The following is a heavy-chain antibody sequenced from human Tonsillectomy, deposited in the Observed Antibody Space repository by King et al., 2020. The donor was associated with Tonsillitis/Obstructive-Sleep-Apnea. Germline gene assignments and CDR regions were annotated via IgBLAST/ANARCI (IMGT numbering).Heavy chain of an antibody. J-gene: IGHJ4*02. Sequence: VQLVESGGGLVQPGGSLRLSCAASGFTFSDHYMDWVRQAPGKGLEWVGRTRNKANSYTTEYAASVKGRFTISRDDSKNSLYLQMNSLKTEDTAVYYCARGHYYDSSGYPDYFDYWGQGTLVTVSA. V-gene: IGHV3-72*01. D-gene: IGHD3-22*01. CDR1: GFTFSDHY. CDR3: ARGHYYDSSGYPDYFDY. CDR2: TRNKANSYTT.